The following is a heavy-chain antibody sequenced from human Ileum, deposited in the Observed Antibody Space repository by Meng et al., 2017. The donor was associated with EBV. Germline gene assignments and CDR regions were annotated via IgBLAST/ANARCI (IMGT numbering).Heavy chain of an antibody. V-gene: IGHV4-4*02. J-gene: IGHJ4*02. D-gene: IGHD1-7*01. CDR3: GRDQGRELINH. Sequence: QVQPQWSGPGLVKPSGTLSLTCTVSGDSISSDIWWSWVRQPPGKGLEWIGEVYHRGDTNYNPSLKSRVDISVDKSKNQFYLSLFSVTAADTAVYYCGRDQGRELINHWGQGTLVTVSS. CDR2: VYHRGDT. CDR1: GDSISSDIW.